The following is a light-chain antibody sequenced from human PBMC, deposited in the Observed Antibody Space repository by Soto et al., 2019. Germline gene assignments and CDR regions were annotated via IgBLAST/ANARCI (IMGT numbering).Light chain of an antibody. CDR3: SSYAGSNNYVV. J-gene: IGLJ2*01. V-gene: IGLV2-8*01. CDR1: SSDVGGYNY. Sequence: QSVLTQPPSASGSPGQSVTISCTGTSSDVGGYNYVSWYQQHPGKAPKLVIYEVSKRPSGVPDRFSGSKSANTASLTVSGLQAEDEADYYCSSYAGSNNYVVFGGGTQLTVL. CDR2: EVS.